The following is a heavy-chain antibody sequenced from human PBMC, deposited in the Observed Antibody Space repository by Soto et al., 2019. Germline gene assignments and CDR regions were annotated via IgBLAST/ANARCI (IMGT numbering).Heavy chain of an antibody. D-gene: IGHD4-17*01. CDR2: IIPILGIA. Sequence: QVQLVQSGAEVKKPGSSVKVSCKASGGTFSSYTISWVRQAPGQGLEWMGRIIPILGIANYAQKFQGRVTFTADKSTSTAYMELSSLRSEDTAVYYCARDGDDYGGHPRLRYWCQGTLVTVSS. J-gene: IGHJ4*02. CDR3: ARDGDDYGGHPRLRY. V-gene: IGHV1-69*02. CDR1: GGTFSSYT.